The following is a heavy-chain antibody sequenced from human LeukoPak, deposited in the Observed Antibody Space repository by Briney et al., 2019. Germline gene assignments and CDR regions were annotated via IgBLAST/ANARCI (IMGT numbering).Heavy chain of an antibody. CDR2: ISGSGGNT. Sequence: PGGSLRLSCAASGFTFSSYAMSWVRQAPGKGLEWVSGISGSGGNTYYADSVKGRVTISRDKSKNTLYLQMNSLRAEDTAVYYCAKDSSYYYDSGGDWFDPWGQGTLVTVSS. CDR3: AKDSSYYYDSGGDWFDP. CDR1: GFTFSSYA. D-gene: IGHD3-22*01. V-gene: IGHV3-23*01. J-gene: IGHJ5*02.